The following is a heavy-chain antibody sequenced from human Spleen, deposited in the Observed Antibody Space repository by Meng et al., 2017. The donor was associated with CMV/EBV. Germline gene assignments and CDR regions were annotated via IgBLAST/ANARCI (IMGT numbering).Heavy chain of an antibody. V-gene: IGHV3-9*01. J-gene: IGHJ6*02. CDR2: ISWNSGSI. CDR3: ARGTSDTAMVRYFYYAMDV. Sequence: GGSLRLSCAASGFTFDDYAMHWVRQAPGKGLEWVSGISWNSGSIGYADSVKGRFTISRDNAKNSLYLQMNSLRAEDTAVYYCARGTSDTAMVRYFYYAMDVWGQGTTVTVSS. D-gene: IGHD5-18*01. CDR1: GFTFDDYA.